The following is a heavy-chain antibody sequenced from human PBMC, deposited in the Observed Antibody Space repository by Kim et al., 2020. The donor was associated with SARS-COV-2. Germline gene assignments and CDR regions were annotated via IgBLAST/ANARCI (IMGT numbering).Heavy chain of an antibody. V-gene: IGHV4-34*01. Sequence: SETLSLTCAVYGGSFSGYYWSWIRQPPGKGLEWIGEINHSGSTNYNPSLKSRVTISVDTSKNQFSLKLSSVTAADTAVYYCARGRSPIYNWNGDYFDYWGQGTLVTVSS. J-gene: IGHJ4*02. CDR3: ARGRSPIYNWNGDYFDY. CDR1: GGSFSGYY. D-gene: IGHD1-20*01. CDR2: INHSGST.